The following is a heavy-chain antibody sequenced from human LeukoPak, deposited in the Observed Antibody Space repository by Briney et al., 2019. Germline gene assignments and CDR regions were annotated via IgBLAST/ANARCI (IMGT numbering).Heavy chain of an antibody. CDR2: IRRRAYGGAA. CDR1: GFAFYDFA. J-gene: IGHJ4*02. CDR3: SRNGLVDFDY. Sequence: GGSLRLSCTTSGFAFYDFAMSWVRQPAGKGLEWGGFIRRRAYGGAAEYAASVKGRFIISRDDSKGIAYLQMNSLKTEDTAVYYCSRNGLVDFDYWGQGSRVIVSP. V-gene: IGHV3-49*04.